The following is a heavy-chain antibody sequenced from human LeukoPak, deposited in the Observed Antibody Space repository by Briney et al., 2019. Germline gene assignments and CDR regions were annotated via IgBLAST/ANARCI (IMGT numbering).Heavy chain of an antibody. CDR3: ARSHYYGSGMWSDC. CDR1: GGTFSSYA. CDR2: IIPIFGTA. Sequence: GASVKVSCKASGGTFSSYAISWVRQAPGQGLEWMGGIIPIFGTANYAQKFQGRVTITADESTSTAYMELSSLRSEDTAVYYCARSHYYGSGMWSDCWGQGTLVTVSS. D-gene: IGHD3-10*01. J-gene: IGHJ4*02. V-gene: IGHV1-69*01.